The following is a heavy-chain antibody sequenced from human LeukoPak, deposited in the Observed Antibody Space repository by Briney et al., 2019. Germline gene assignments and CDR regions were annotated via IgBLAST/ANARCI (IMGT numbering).Heavy chain of an antibody. D-gene: IGHD6-19*01. CDR3: ARDTDKEPIYSSGWCSY. J-gene: IGHJ4*02. V-gene: IGHV1-18*01. CDR1: GGTFSSYG. Sequence: ASVKVSCKASGGTFSSYGIIWVRQAPGQGLEWMGWISAYNGNTNYAQKLQGRVTMTTDTSTSTAYMELRSLRSDDTAVYYCARDTDKEPIYSSGWCSYWGQGTLVTVSS. CDR2: ISAYNGNT.